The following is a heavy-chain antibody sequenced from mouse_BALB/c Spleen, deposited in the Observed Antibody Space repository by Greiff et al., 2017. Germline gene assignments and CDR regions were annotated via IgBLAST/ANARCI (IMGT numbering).Heavy chain of an antibody. CDR2: IDPANGNT. D-gene: IGHD1-1*01. V-gene: IGHV14-3*02. CDR1: GFNIKDTY. CDR3: VYGSPFAY. J-gene: IGHJ3*01. Sequence: EVKLQESGAELVKPGASVKLSCTASGFNIKDTYMHWVKQRPEQGLEWIGRIDPANGNTKYDPKFQGKATITADTSSNTAYLQLSSLTSEDTAVYYCVYGSPFAYWGQGTLVTVSA.